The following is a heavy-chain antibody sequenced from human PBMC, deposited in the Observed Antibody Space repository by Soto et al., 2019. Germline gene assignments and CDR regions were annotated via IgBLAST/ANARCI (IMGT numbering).Heavy chain of an antibody. CDR2: INHDGSKT. CDR3: VREPWGFSGTWYDY. V-gene: IGHV3-74*01. CDR1: QFSFSSYW. D-gene: IGHD6-13*01. Sequence: GGSLRLSCAASQFSFSSYWMHWVRQVPGKGPAWVSRINHDGSKTEYADSVKGRFTISRDNTNNTLYLQMSSLRVEDTAMYYCVREPWGFSGTWYDYWGQGTLVTVSS. J-gene: IGHJ4*02.